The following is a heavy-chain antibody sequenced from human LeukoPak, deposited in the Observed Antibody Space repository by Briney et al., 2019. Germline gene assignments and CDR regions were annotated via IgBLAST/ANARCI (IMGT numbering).Heavy chain of an antibody. CDR2: INQDGSEK. D-gene: IGHD5-18*01. Sequence: QPGGSLRLSCAASGFTFTNYWMSWVRQAPGKGLEWVASINQDGSEKYYVDSVKGRFTVSRDNAKNSVYLQMNSLRAEDTAVYYCARDSGYSYGGDNWFDPWGQGTLVTVSS. J-gene: IGHJ5*02. CDR3: ARDSGYSYGGDNWFDP. CDR1: GFTFTNYW. V-gene: IGHV3-7*01.